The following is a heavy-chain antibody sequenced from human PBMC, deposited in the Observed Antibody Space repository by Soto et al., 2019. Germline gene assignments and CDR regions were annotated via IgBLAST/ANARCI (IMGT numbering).Heavy chain of an antibody. CDR2: ISHDGGT. D-gene: IGHD3-10*01. J-gene: IGHJ6*02. Sequence: QVQLHQWGAGLLRPSETLSLTCAFYGGSFDDFYWSWVRQSPGKGLEWVGEISHDGGTNYSPSLASRVSISVDTSKNQFSLHLRSVNAADTGLYYCARGQLVWYGDLTPYHRDMDVWGQGTTVTVSS. CDR1: GGSFDDFY. V-gene: IGHV4-34*01. CDR3: ARGQLVWYGDLTPYHRDMDV.